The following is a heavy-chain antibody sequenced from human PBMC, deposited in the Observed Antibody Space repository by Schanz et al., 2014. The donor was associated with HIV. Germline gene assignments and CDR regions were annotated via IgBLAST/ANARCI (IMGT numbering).Heavy chain of an antibody. J-gene: IGHJ4*02. CDR2: INPTNGKT. V-gene: IGHV1-2*02. D-gene: IGHD2-8*01. Sequence: QVQLVQSGAEVEKPGASAKVSCKASGYSFTGYYIHWVRQAPGQGLEWMGWINPTNGKTFYTQKFRGRVTMTRDTSVNTASMEVSRLMSDDTAVYYCARNQYQMLTFDFWGQGTLVTVSS. CDR3: ARNQYQMLTFDF. CDR1: GYSFTGYY.